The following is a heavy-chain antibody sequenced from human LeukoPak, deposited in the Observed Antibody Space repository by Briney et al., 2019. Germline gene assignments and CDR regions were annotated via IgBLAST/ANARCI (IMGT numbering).Heavy chain of an antibody. Sequence: GGSLRLSCAASGLSFSRFAMSWVRQAPGKGLEWVSVIYSGGSTYYADSVKGRFTISRDNSKNTLYLQMNSLRAEDTAVYYCASTFYGDSPPYWGQGTLVTVSS. CDR3: ASTFYGDSPPY. V-gene: IGHV3-66*01. D-gene: IGHD4-17*01. J-gene: IGHJ4*02. CDR2: IYSGGST. CDR1: GLSFSRFA.